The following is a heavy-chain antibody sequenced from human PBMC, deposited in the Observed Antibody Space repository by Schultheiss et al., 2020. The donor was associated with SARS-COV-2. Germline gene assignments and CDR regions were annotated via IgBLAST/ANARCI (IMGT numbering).Heavy chain of an antibody. D-gene: IGHD5-12*01. CDR2: ISHDGSNK. CDR1: GFTFSTYG. J-gene: IGHJ5*02. CDR3: ARDSYEA. Sequence: GGSLRLSCAASGFTFSTYGIHWVRQAPGKGLEWVAVISHDGSNKFHADSVKGRFTISRDNSKNTLYMQMSSLRAEDTGVFYCARDSYEAWGQGTLVTVSS. V-gene: IGHV3-30*03.